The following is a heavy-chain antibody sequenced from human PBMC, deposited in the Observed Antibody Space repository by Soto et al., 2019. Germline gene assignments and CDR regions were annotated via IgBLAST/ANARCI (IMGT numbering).Heavy chain of an antibody. Sequence: QVHLVQSGAEVKKPGASVKVSCKGSGYAFTTYGITWVRQAPGQGLEWMGWISAHNGNTNYAQKLQGRVTVTRDTSTSTASMELRSLKSDATAVYYCARARYGDYWGQGALVTVSS. CDR1: GYAFTTYG. CDR3: ARARYGDY. D-gene: IGHD1-1*01. CDR2: ISAHNGNT. J-gene: IGHJ4*02. V-gene: IGHV1-18*01.